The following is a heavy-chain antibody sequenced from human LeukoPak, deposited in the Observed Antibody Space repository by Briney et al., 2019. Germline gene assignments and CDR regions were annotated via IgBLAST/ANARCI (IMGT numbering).Heavy chain of an antibody. J-gene: IGHJ4*02. D-gene: IGHD2-15*01. CDR3: ATLGYCSGGSCSQGDY. CDR1: GYTFIDYY. V-gene: IGHV1-2*02. CDR2: INPNSGGT. Sequence: ASVKVSCKASGYTFIDYYMHWVRQAPGQGLEWMGWINPNSGGTNYAQKFQGRVTMTRDTSISTAYMELSRPRSDDTAVYYCATLGYCSGGSCSQGDYWGQGTLVTVSS.